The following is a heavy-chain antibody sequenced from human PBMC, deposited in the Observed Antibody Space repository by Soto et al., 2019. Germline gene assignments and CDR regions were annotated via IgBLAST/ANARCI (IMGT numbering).Heavy chain of an antibody. J-gene: IGHJ4*02. CDR1: GYTFISSF. CDR2: INPNGGST. CDR3: ARYGYTSLLDY. Sequence: ASVKVSCKASGYTFISSFMYWVRQAPGKGLESMGMINPNGGSTGYAQKFQGRVTMTSDTSTSTIYMELSSLRSEDTAVYFCARYGYTSLLDYSGQGSLVTVSS. V-gene: IGHV1-46*01. D-gene: IGHD5-18*01.